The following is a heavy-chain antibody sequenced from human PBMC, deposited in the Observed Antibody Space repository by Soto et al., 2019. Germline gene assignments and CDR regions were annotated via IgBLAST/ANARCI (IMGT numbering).Heavy chain of an antibody. D-gene: IGHD1-26*01. CDR2: IRSGGDTT. J-gene: IGHJ4*02. CDR3: AKGKGVGATPDGANC. Sequence: EVQVLESGGGLVQPGGSLRLSCAASGFTFSSNGMNWVRQAPGKGLEWVSGIRSGGDTTYNADSVKGRFTVSRDTSKNTVYLQMNSLRVEDTAIYYCAKGKGVGATPDGANCWGQGTLVTVSS. V-gene: IGHV3-23*01. CDR1: GFTFSSNG.